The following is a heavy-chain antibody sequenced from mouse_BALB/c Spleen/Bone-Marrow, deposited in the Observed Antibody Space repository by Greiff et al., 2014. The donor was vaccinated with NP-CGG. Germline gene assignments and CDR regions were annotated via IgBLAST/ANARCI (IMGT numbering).Heavy chain of an antibody. CDR1: GFSFSDYY. CDR3: ARLGDYSYFDY. CDR2: ISNGGGST. D-gene: IGHD1-1*01. Sequence: DVQLQESEGGLVQPGGSLKLSCATSGFSFSDYYMYWIRQTPEKRLEWVAYISNGGGSTYYPDTVKGRFTISRDNAKNTLYLQMSRLKSEDTAMYYCARLGDYSYFDYWGQGTTLTVSS. V-gene: IGHV5-12*02. J-gene: IGHJ2*01.